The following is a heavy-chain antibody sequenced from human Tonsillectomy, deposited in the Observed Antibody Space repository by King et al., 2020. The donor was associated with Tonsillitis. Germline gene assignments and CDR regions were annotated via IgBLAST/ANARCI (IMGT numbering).Heavy chain of an antibody. Sequence: VQLVESGGGLVQPGGSLRLSCAASGFTFSSYSMNWIRQAPGKGLEWVSFVSSSGTSTFYADSVKGRFTVSRDNGKNSLYLQMNSLRAEDTAAYFCVRDHEDATGYYYVDFDIRGQGTVVTVSS. J-gene: IGHJ3*02. CDR1: GFTFSSYS. V-gene: IGHV3-48*04. CDR2: VSSSGTST. D-gene: IGHD1-26*01. CDR3: VRDHEDATGYYYVDFDI.